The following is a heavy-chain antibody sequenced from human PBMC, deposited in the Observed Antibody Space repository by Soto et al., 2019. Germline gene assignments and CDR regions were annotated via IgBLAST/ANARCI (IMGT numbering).Heavy chain of an antibody. J-gene: IGHJ3*02. Sequence: EVQVLESGGGLVQPGGSLRLSCEGSGFTVSSNAMTWIRQAPGKGPEWVSTATADGGTYYADSVKGRFAMSRDTSENTMYLQMNSLGAEDTAAYYCAPHVSCSGGSCQYDAFAIRGQGTMVTVSS. V-gene: IGHV3-23*01. CDR3: APHVSCSGGSCQYDAFAI. CDR1: GFTVSSNA. CDR2: ATADGGT. D-gene: IGHD2-15*01.